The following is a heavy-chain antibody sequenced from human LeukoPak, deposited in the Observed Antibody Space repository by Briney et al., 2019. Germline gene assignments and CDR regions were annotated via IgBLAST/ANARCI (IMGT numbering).Heavy chain of an antibody. CDR3: ARDLYYDSSGYSAY. Sequence: GGSLRLSCAASGFTFSSYEMNWVRQAPGKGLEWVSYISSSGSTIYYADSVKGRFTISRDNAKNSLYLQMNSLRAEDTAVYYCARDLYYDSSGYSAYWGQGTLVTVSS. V-gene: IGHV3-48*03. J-gene: IGHJ4*02. CDR2: ISSSGSTI. CDR1: GFTFSSYE. D-gene: IGHD3-22*01.